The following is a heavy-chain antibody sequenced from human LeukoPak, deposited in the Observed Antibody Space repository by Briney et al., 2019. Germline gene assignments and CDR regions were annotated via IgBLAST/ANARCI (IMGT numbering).Heavy chain of an antibody. Sequence: PSETLSLTCAVYGGSFSGYYWSWIRQPPGKGLEWIGEINHSGSTNYNPSLKSRVTISVDTSKNQFSLKLSSVTTADTAVYYCARGYYYDSSGYYRYWGQGTLVTVSP. CDR2: INHSGST. CDR1: GGSFSGYY. D-gene: IGHD3-22*01. J-gene: IGHJ4*02. V-gene: IGHV4-34*01. CDR3: ARGYYYDSSGYYRY.